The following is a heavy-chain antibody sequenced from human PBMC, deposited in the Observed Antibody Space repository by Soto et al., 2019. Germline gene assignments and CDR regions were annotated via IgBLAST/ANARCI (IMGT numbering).Heavy chain of an antibody. CDR1: GFTFSSYA. J-gene: IGHJ4*02. CDR2: ISYDGSNK. D-gene: IGHD1-26*01. V-gene: IGHV3-30-3*01. Sequence: QVQLVESGGGVVQPGRSLRLSCAASGFTFSSYAMHWVRQAPGKGLEWVAVISYDGSNKYYADSVKGRFTISRDNSKNTLYLQMNSLRAEDTAVYYCARDYSGGYHPTLDYWGQGTLVTVSS. CDR3: ARDYSGGYHPTLDY.